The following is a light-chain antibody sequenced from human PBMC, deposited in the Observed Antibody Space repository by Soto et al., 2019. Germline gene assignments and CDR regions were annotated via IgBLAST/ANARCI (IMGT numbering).Light chain of an antibody. J-gene: IGLJ1*01. CDR2: GNS. CDR3: QSYDSSLSGHYV. V-gene: IGLV1-40*01. Sequence: QLVLTQPPSVSGAPGQRVTISCTGSSSNIGAGYDVHWYQQLPGTAPKLLIYGNSIRPSGVPDRFSGSKSGTSASLAITGLQAEDETDYYCQSYDSSLSGHYVFGTGTKVTVL. CDR1: SSNIGAGYD.